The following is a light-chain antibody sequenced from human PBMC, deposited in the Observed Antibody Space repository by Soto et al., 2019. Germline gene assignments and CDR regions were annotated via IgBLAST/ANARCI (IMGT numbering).Light chain of an antibody. CDR1: PILSSNY. CDR2: GES. Sequence: ELVWTQCPGALSLSPGEGATLSCRTSPILSSNYLAWYQQKPGQAPRLLIYGESRRATGIPDRFSGSGSGTDFTPAIRSLEPEESAVYYCQQYGGSPSITFGQGTRLEIK. J-gene: IGKJ5*01. CDR3: QQYGGSPSIT. V-gene: IGKV3-20*01.